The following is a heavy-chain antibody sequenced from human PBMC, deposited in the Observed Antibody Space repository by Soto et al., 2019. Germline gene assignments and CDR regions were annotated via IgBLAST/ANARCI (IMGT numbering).Heavy chain of an antibody. D-gene: IGHD3-22*01. V-gene: IGHV3-48*03. CDR1: GFTFSSYE. Sequence: GGSLRLSCAASGFTFSSYEMNWVRQAPGKGLEWVSYITTSGKTIHYADSVKGRFTISRDYAKNSLYLQMNSLRAEDTAVYYCARDIDYYDSSGYQDYWGQGTLVTVSS. CDR3: ARDIDYYDSSGYQDY. J-gene: IGHJ4*02. CDR2: ITTSGKTI.